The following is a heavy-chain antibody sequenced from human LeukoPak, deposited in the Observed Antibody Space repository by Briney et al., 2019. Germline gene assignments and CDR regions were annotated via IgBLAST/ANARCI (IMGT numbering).Heavy chain of an antibody. D-gene: IGHD2/OR15-2a*01. J-gene: IGHJ6*02. CDR1: GFTFSSHN. Sequence: PGGSLRVSCAASGFTFSSHNMHWVRQAPGKGLEWVSSISSSSTYIYYADSVKGRLTISRDNAKKSLYPQMNSLRAEDTAVYYCARDLMRFSTFGMDVWGQGTTVTVSS. V-gene: IGHV3-21*01. CDR2: ISSSSTYI. CDR3: ARDLMRFSTFGMDV.